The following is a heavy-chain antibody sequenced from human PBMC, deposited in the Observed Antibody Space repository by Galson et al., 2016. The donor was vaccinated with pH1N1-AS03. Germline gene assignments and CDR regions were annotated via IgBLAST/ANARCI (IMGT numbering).Heavy chain of an antibody. CDR2: ITPYNDNT. Sequence: QSGAEVKKPGASVKVACKASGYTFRTYGISWVRQAPGQGLEWMAWITPYNDNTNYGQKFEDRITLTTDTATTTVYMELRNLRSDDTALYFCARDVGESGRLDPWGQGTTVTVSS. J-gene: IGHJ6*01. CDR3: ARDVGESGRLDP. D-gene: IGHD3-22*01. CDR1: GYTFRTYG. V-gene: IGHV1-18*01.